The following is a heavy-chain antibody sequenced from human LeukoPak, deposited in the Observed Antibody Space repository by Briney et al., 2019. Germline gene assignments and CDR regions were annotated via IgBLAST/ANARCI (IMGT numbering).Heavy chain of an antibody. CDR1: GGSFSGYY. CDR3: ARGGRYYDFWSGYPAAIDY. D-gene: IGHD3-3*01. V-gene: IGHV4-34*01. Sequence: PSETLSLTCAVYGGSFSGYYWIWIRQPPGKGLEWIGEINHSGSTNYNPSLKSRVTISVDTSKNQFSLKLSSVTAADTAVYYCARGGRYYDFWSGYPAAIDYWGQGTLVTVSS. CDR2: INHSGST. J-gene: IGHJ4*02.